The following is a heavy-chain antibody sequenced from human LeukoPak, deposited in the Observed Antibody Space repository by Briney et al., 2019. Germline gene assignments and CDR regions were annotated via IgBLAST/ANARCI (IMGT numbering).Heavy chain of an antibody. D-gene: IGHD5-12*01. V-gene: IGHV4-59*01. CDR3: ARSGLDSRYYFGMDV. J-gene: IGHJ6*02. CDR1: GRSLSSYY. CDR2: SCYSGST. Sequence: SETLSLTCTVSGRSLSSYYWSWIRQPPGGGLGWIGYSCYSGSTNYNPSLKRRVTISLDTSKSHFSLKLRSVTAADTAVYYCARSGLDSRYYFGMDVWGQGPTVTVSS.